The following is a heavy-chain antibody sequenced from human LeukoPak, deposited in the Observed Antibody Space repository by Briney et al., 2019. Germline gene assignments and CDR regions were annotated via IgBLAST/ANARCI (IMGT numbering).Heavy chain of an antibody. V-gene: IGHV1-2*02. CDR1: GYTFTGYY. J-gene: IGHJ5*02. D-gene: IGHD2-21*02. CDR3: ARALGLNVVVTVIGHGWFDP. Sequence: ASVKVSCKASGYTFTGYYMHWVRQAPGQGLEWMGWINPNSGGTNYAQKFQGRVTMTRDTSISTAYMELSRLRSDDTAVYYCARALGLNVVVTVIGHGWFDPWGQGTLVTVSS. CDR2: INPNSGGT.